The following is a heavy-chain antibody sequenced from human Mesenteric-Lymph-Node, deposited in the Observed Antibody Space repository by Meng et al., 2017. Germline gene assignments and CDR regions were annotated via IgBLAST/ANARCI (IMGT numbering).Heavy chain of an antibody. D-gene: IGHD3-16*01. CDR2: IRQDGSDL. J-gene: IGHJ4*02. Sequence: GGSLRLSCEASAFSFSDYWMSWVRQAPGKGLEWVASIRQDGSDLYYVNSVKGRFTISRDNSKNSLYLQMNSLRAEDTAVYYCASHTPGGDFRPHFEDWGQGTLVTVSS. V-gene: IGHV3-7*01. CDR3: ASHTPGGDFRPHFED. CDR1: AFSFSDYW.